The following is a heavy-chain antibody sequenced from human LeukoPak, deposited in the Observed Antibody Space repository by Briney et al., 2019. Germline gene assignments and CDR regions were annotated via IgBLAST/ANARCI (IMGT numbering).Heavy chain of an antibody. CDR3: ASSIIYVIVVVPAAMNY. Sequence: PSETLSLTCTVSGGSISSSSYYWGWNRQPPGKGLEWIGSIYYSGSTYYNPSLKSRVTISVDTSKNQFSLKLSSVTAADTAVYYCASSIIYVIVVVPAAMNYWGQGTLVTVSS. CDR2: IYYSGST. D-gene: IGHD2-2*01. J-gene: IGHJ4*02. CDR1: GGSISSSSYY. V-gene: IGHV4-39*07.